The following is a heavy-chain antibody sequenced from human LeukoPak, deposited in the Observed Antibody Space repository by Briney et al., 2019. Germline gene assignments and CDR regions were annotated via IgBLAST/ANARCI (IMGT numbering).Heavy chain of an antibody. CDR1: GGPISSYY. J-gene: IGHJ6*03. CDR3: ARGRSSMVRGYYYYYMDV. D-gene: IGHD3-10*01. CDR2: IYYSGST. V-gene: IGHV4-59*01. Sequence: SETLSLTCTVSGGPISSYYWSWIRQPPGKGLEWIGYIYYSGSTNYNPSLKSRVTISVDTSKNQFSLKLSSVTAANTAVYYCARGRSSMVRGYYYYYMDVWGKGTTVTISS.